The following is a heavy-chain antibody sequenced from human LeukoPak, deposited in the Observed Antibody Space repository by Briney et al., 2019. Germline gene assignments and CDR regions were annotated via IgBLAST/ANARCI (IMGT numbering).Heavy chain of an antibody. J-gene: IGHJ5*02. CDR2: IYHSGST. Sequence: SQTLSLTCAVSGGSISSGGYSWSWIRQPPGKGLEWIGYIYHSGSTYYNPSLKSRVTISVDRSKNQFSLKLSSVTAADTAVYYCARVSMCSSTSCYPPWFDPWGQGTLVTVSS. D-gene: IGHD2-2*01. CDR1: GGSISSGGYS. V-gene: IGHV4-30-2*01. CDR3: ARVSMCSSTSCYPPWFDP.